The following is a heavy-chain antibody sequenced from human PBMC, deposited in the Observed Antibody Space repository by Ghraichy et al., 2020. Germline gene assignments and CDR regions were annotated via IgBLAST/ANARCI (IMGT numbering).Heavy chain of an antibody. V-gene: IGHV3-7*03. CDR2: IKQDGSEK. CDR3: ARGPRAGYGDYDGGYYYGMDV. Sequence: GGSLRLSCAASGFTFSSYWMSWVRQAPGKGLEWVANIKQDGSEKYYVDSVKGRFTISRDNAKNSLYLQMNSLRAEDTAVYYCARGPRAGYGDYDGGYYYGMDVWGQGTPVTVSS. D-gene: IGHD4-17*01. J-gene: IGHJ6*02. CDR1: GFTFSSYW.